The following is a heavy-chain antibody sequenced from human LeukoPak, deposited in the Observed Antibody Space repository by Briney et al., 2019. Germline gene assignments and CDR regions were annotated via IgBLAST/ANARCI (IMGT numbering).Heavy chain of an antibody. CDR2: ISSSSSYT. J-gene: IGHJ4*02. CDR1: GFTFSDYY. Sequence: PAGSLRLSCAASGFTFSDYYMSWIRQAPGKGLEWVSYISSSSSYTNYADSVKGRFTISRDNAKNSLYLQMTSLRAEDTAVYYCARGGYSGYDWVDYWGQGTLVTVSS. CDR3: ARGGYSGYDWVDY. D-gene: IGHD5-12*01. V-gene: IGHV3-11*05.